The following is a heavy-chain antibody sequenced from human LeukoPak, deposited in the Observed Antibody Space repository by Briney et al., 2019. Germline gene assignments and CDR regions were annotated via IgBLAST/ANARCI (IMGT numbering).Heavy chain of an antibody. CDR1: GGTFSSYA. CDR2: IIPIFGIA. Sequence: SVKVSCTASGGTFSSYAISWVRQAPGQGLEWMGRIIPIFGIANYTQKFQGRVTITADKSTSTAYMELSSLRSEDTAVYYCARADCSSTSCYSWPANWFDPWGQETLVTVSS. V-gene: IGHV1-69*04. CDR3: ARADCSSTSCYSWPANWFDP. J-gene: IGHJ5*02. D-gene: IGHD2-2*01.